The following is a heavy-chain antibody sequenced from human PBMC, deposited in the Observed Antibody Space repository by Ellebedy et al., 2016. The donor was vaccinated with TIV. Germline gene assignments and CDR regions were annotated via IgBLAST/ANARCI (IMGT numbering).Heavy chain of an antibody. CDR2: ISSSSSYK. Sequence: GESLKISCAASGFTFSSYSMNWVRQAPGKGLEWVSSISSSSSYKYYADSVKGRFTISRDNAKNSLYLQMNSLRAEDTALYHCAKSDAMGYHYAMDVWGQGTTVTVSS. CDR1: GFTFSSYS. D-gene: IGHD5-18*01. V-gene: IGHV3-21*04. CDR3: AKSDAMGYHYAMDV. J-gene: IGHJ6*02.